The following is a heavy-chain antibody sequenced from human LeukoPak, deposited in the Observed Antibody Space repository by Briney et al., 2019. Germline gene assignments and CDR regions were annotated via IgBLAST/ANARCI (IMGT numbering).Heavy chain of an antibody. CDR3: AHGLSRGLAFDY. CDR1: GFSLSTSGVG. Sequence: SGPTLVNPTQTLTLTCTFSGFSLSTSGVGVGWFRQPPGKALEWLALIYWDDDKRYSPSLKTRLTITKDTSKNQVVLTMTNVDPVDTATYYCAHGLSRGLAFDYWGQGTLVTVSS. V-gene: IGHV2-5*02. D-gene: IGHD3-16*01. CDR2: IYWDDDK. J-gene: IGHJ4*02.